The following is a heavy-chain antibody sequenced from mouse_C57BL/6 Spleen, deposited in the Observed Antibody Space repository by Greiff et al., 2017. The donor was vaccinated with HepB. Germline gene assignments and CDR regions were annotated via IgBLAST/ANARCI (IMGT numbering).Heavy chain of an antibody. CDR3: ARHYYGSSYPFDY. Sequence: EVMLVESVAELVRPGASVKLSCTASGFNIKNTYMHWVKQRPEQGLEWIGRIDPANGNTKYAPKFQGKATITADTSSNTAYLQLSSLTSEDTAIYYCARHYYGSSYPFDYWGQGTTLTVSS. D-gene: IGHD1-1*01. CDR2: IDPANGNT. CDR1: GFNIKNTY. J-gene: IGHJ2*01. V-gene: IGHV14-3*01.